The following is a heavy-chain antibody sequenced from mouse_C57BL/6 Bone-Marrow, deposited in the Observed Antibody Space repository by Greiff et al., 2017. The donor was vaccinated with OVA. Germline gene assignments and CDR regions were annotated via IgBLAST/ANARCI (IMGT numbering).Heavy chain of an antibody. V-gene: IGHV1-15*01. CDR3: TRFGKGFDY. D-gene: IGHD2-1*01. Sequence: VQLQQSGAELVRPGASVPLSCKASGYTFTDYEMPWVKQTPVHGLDWIGAIDPETGGTAYNQKFKGKAILTADKSSSTAYMELRSLTSEDSAVYYCTRFGKGFDYWGQGTTLTVSS. J-gene: IGHJ2*01. CDR2: IDPETGGT. CDR1: GYTFTDYE.